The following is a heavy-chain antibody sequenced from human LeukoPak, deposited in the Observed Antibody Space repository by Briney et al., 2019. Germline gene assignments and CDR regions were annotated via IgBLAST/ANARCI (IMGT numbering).Heavy chain of an antibody. J-gene: IGHJ4*02. Sequence: GESLKISCQGFGYGFTSYLIGWVRQMPVKGLEWMGITCLDDSDTRYSPSFQGQVTISADRSISTAYLQWSSLKASDTAMYYCARVHSSSSPPDYWGQGTLVTVSS. CDR2: TCLDDSDT. V-gene: IGHV5-51*01. CDR1: GYGFTSYL. CDR3: ARVHSSSSPPDY. D-gene: IGHD6-6*01.